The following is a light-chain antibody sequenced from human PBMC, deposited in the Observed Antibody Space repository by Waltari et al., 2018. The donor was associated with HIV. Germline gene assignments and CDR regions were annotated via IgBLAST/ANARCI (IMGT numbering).Light chain of an antibody. V-gene: IGLV3-21*04. J-gene: IGLJ3*02. CDR3: QLWHSDSDHRV. Sequence: SYVLTQPPSVSVAPGKTARITCGGNNIGSESVHWYQQKPGQAPVLPNYYGGDRPSGSPERFSGSNSGNTATLTISRVEAGDEADYHCQLWHSDSDHRVCGGGTKLTVL. CDR2: YGG. CDR1: NIGSES.